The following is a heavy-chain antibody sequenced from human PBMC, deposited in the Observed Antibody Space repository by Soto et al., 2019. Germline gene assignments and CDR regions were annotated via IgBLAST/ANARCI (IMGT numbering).Heavy chain of an antibody. CDR3: AKETELRPTFSDY. CDR1: GFTFSNYA. CDR2: ISGSGCST. J-gene: IGHJ4*02. V-gene: IGHV3-23*01. D-gene: IGHD1-7*01. Sequence: EVQLLESGGGLVQPGGSLRLSCAASGFTFSNYAMSWVRQAPGKGLEWVSAISGSGCSTYYADSVKGRFTISRDNSKNTLYLQMNSLRAEDTAVYYCAKETELRPTFSDYWGQGTLVTVSS.